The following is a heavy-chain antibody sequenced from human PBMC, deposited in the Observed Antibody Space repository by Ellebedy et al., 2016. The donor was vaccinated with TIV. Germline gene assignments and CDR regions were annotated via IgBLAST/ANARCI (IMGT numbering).Heavy chain of an antibody. CDR2: IKQGGSEI. V-gene: IGHV3-7*01. J-gene: IGHJ6*02. D-gene: IGHD3-22*01. Sequence: GESLKISCAASGFTFSNYCMSWVRQAPGKGLEWVANIKQGGSEIHYADSVKGRFTISRDNAKSSLYLQMNSLRAEDTAVYYCARHDSSAYYLRYYYGMDVWGQGTTVTVSS. CDR3: ARHDSSAYYLRYYYGMDV. CDR1: GFTFSNYC.